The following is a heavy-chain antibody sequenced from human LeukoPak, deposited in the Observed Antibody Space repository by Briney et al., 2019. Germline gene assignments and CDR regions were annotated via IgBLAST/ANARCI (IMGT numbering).Heavy chain of an antibody. CDR1: RFTFNTYA. Sequence: GGSLRLSCAASRFTFNTYAMSWVRQAPGKGLEWVSAISGSGGSTYYADSVKGRFTISRDNSKNTLYLQMNSLRAEDTAVYYCAKDHGRVVLAATLDYWGQGTLVTVSS. CDR3: AKDHGRVVLAATLDY. J-gene: IGHJ4*02. D-gene: IGHD2-15*01. V-gene: IGHV3-23*01. CDR2: ISGSGGST.